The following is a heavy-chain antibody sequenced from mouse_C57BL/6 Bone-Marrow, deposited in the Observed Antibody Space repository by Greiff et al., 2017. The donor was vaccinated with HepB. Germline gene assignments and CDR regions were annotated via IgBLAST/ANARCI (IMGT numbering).Heavy chain of an antibody. CDR1: GYTFTSYW. CDR3: ARSAYYDYPLYFDY. Sequence: QVQLQQSGAELVKPGASVKMSCKASGYTFTSYWITWVKQRPGQGLEWIGDIYPGSGSTNYNEKFKSKATLTVDTSSSTAYMQLSSLTSEDSAVYYCARSAYYDYPLYFDYWGQGTTLTVSS. J-gene: IGHJ2*01. V-gene: IGHV1-55*01. CDR2: IYPGSGST. D-gene: IGHD2-4*01.